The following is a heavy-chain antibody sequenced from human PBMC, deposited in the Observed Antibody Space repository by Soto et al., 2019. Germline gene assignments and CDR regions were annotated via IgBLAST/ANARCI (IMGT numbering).Heavy chain of an antibody. V-gene: IGHV3-30*18. CDR2: ISYDESNK. Sequence: TGGSLRLSCAASGFTFSSYDMHWVRQAPGKGLEWVAFISYDESNKYYVDSVKGRFSISRDNSKNTLYLQMNSLRVEDTAVYYCEKDVYHERLDPWGQGTPVTVSS. CDR1: GFTFSSYD. D-gene: IGHD2-2*01. J-gene: IGHJ5*02. CDR3: EKDVYHERLDP.